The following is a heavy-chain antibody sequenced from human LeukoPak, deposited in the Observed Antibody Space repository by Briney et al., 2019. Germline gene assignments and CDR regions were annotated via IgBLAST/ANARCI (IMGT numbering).Heavy chain of an antibody. J-gene: IGHJ4*02. CDR1: GDSVSSNSAT. CDR2: IYYRSKWYN. Sequence: SQTLSLTCAISGDSVSSNSATWNWIRQSLSRGLEWLGRIYYRSKWYNDYAVSVKSRLTINPDTSKNQFSLQLNSVTPEDTAVYYCGRGDGRGNYHRGQGSLVTVSS. D-gene: IGHD1-7*01. CDR3: GRGDGRGNYH. V-gene: IGHV6-1*01.